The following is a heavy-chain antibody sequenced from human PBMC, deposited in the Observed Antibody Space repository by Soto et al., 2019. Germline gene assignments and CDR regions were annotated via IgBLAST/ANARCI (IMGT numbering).Heavy chain of an antibody. D-gene: IGHD6-19*01. CDR2: LYHSGGNI. CDR3: ARDRKPSEWLGLDY. V-gene: IGHV4-59*01. J-gene: IGHJ4*02. Sequence: QVQLQESGPGLVKPSETLSLTCTVSGDSISTYYWSWIRQPPGKGLEWIGYLYHSGGNINYNPSLRSRVTISAAASRNQFSLRLISVTAADTAIYYCARDRKPSEWLGLDYWSQGTVVTVSS. CDR1: GDSISTYY.